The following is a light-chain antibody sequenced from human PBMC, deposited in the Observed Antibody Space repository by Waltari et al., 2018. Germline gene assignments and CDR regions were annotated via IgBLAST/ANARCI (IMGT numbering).Light chain of an antibody. Sequence: DFVMTQSPDSLAVSLGERATINCRSSQSVLSNNPNYLAWYQQKPGPPPELLIYWASTRASGVPDRFGGSESGTDFTLTISSLQAEDVTVYYCQQHHSAPLTFGGGTKVEI. J-gene: IGKJ4*01. CDR1: QSVLSNNPNY. CDR2: WAS. CDR3: QQHHSAPLT. V-gene: IGKV4-1*01.